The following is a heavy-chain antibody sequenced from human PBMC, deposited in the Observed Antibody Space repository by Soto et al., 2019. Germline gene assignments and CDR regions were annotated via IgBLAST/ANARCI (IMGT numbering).Heavy chain of an antibody. J-gene: IGHJ2*01. CDR3: ARERDGTVTAYIDL. Sequence: QVQLQESGPGLVKPSQTLSLTCTVSGGSISSGGYYWSWIRQHPGKGLEWIGYIYYSGSTYYNPSLKSRVTISVDTSKNQFSLKLSSVTAADTAVYYCARERDGTVTAYIDLWGRGTLVTVSS. CDR1: GGSISSGGYY. D-gene: IGHD4-17*01. V-gene: IGHV4-31*03. CDR2: IYYSGST.